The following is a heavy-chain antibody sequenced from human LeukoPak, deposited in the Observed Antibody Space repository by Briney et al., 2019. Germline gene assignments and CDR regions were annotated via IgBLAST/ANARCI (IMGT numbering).Heavy chain of an antibody. V-gene: IGHV4-34*01. CDR3: ARGWGIAVAGTPYYFDY. CDR1: GGSFSGYY. J-gene: IGHJ4*02. Sequence: PSETLSLTCAVYGGSFSGYYWSWIRQPPGKGLEWIGEINHSGSTYYNPSLKSRVTISVDTSKNQFSLKLSSVTAADTAVYYCARGWGIAVAGTPYYFDYWGQGTLVTVSS. CDR2: INHSGST. D-gene: IGHD6-19*01.